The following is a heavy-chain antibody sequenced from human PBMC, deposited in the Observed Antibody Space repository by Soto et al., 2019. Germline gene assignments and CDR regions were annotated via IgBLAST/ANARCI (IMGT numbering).Heavy chain of an antibody. Sequence: SETLSLTCAVSGGSISITNWWSWVRQSPGKGLEWIGEIYHNGSPDYNPSLKSRVTISVDKSKNHVFLKLTSVTAADTAMYFCGRWLGTSYGMDVWGQGTAVTVSS. CDR3: GRWLGTSYGMDV. CDR2: IYHNGSP. CDR1: GGSISITNW. V-gene: IGHV4-4*02. D-gene: IGHD3-10*01. J-gene: IGHJ6*02.